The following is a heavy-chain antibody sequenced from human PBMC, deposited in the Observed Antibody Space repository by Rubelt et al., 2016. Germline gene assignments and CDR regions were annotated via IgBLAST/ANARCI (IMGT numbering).Heavy chain of an antibody. D-gene: IGHD4/OR15-4a*01. CDR2: IYTGGST. V-gene: IGHV3-53*01. CDR3: ASGLTTKYYFDY. Sequence: EVQLLESGGGLVQPGGSLRLSCAASGFSVSRKYMSWVRQAPGKGLEWVSVIYTGGSTYYADSVKGRFTISRDNSENTLSLQMNSPRAEDTAVYYCASGLTTKYYFDYWCQGTLVTVSS. CDR1: GFSVSRKY. J-gene: IGHJ4*02.